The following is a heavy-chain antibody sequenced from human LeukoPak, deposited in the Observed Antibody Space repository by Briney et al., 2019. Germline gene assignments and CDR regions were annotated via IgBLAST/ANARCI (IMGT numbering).Heavy chain of an antibody. CDR2: ISTTATSYAT. J-gene: IGHJ4*02. D-gene: IGHD6-13*01. CDR1: GFTFSGSA. Sequence: PGGSLRLSCAASGFTFSGSAMHWVRQASGKGLEWVGRISTTATSYATAYAASVKGRFTISRDDSKNTAYLQMSSLKTEDTAVYYCSRHEYSSTWYEDYWGQGTLVTVSS. V-gene: IGHV3-73*01. CDR3: SRHEYSSTWYEDY.